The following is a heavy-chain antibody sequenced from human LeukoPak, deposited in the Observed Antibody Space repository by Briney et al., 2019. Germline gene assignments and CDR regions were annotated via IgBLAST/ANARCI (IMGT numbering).Heavy chain of an antibody. CDR2: ISRTSHTI. CDR3: ARQARGYDGHYYYGMDV. Sequence: GGSLRLSCAASGFTFSSYSMNWVRQAPGKGLGWVSYISRTSHTIYYADSVKGRFTISRDNAKNSLYLQMNSLRAEDTAVYYCARQARGYDGHYYYGMDVWGQGTTVTVSS. CDR1: GFTFSSYS. V-gene: IGHV3-48*04. J-gene: IGHJ6*02. D-gene: IGHD5-12*01.